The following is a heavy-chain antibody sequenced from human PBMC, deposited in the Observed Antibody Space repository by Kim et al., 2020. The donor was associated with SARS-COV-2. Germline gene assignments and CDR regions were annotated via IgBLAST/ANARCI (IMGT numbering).Heavy chain of an antibody. D-gene: IGHD3-10*01. J-gene: IGHJ6*02. Sequence: SETLSLTCAVYGGSFSGYYWSWIRQPPGKGLEWIGEINHSGTTNYNPSLKSRVIISVAMSKNQFSLKLSSVTAADTAVFYCAGLTFGSGVYGMDVWGQGTTVTVSS. CDR3: AGLTFGSGVYGMDV. CDR1: GGSFSGYY. CDR2: INHSGTT. V-gene: IGHV4-34*01.